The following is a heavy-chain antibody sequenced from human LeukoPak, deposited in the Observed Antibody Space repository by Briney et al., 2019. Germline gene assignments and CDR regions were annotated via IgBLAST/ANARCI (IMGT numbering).Heavy chain of an antibody. CDR3: ARGAATVRD. CDR1: GFTFSSYW. Sequence: PGGSLRLSCAASGFTFSSYWMHWVRQAPGKGLVWVSRINSDGSSTSYADSVKGRFTISTHNANNTLNLQMNSLRAEDTAVYHCARGAATVRDWGQGTLVTVSS. CDR2: INSDGSST. V-gene: IGHV3-74*01. D-gene: IGHD2-15*01. J-gene: IGHJ4*02.